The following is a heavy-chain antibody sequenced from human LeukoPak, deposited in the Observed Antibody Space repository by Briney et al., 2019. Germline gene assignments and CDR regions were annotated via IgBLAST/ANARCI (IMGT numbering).Heavy chain of an antibody. D-gene: IGHD3-9*01. Sequence: GGSLRLSCAASGFTFSSYWMSWVRQAPGKGLEWVANIKQDGSEKYYVDSVKGRFTISRDNAKNPLYLQMNSLRAEDTAVYYCARDIRYFDWSQRGVDAFDIWGQGTMVTVSS. CDR2: IKQDGSEK. J-gene: IGHJ3*02. V-gene: IGHV3-7*01. CDR3: ARDIRYFDWSQRGVDAFDI. CDR1: GFTFSSYW.